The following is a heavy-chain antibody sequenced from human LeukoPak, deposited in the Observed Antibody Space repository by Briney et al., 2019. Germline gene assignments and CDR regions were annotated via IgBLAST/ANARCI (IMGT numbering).Heavy chain of an antibody. Sequence: GESLKISCKVSGYSFIGYWIGWVRQMPGRGLEWMGIIYPGDSDIRYSPSFQGQVTISADKSISTAYLQWSSLKASDTAMYYCARHEGYCSNNNCPGAFDIWGQGTMVTVSS. V-gene: IGHV5-51*01. CDR1: GYSFIGYW. CDR2: IYPGDSDI. J-gene: IGHJ3*02. CDR3: ARHEGYCSNNNCPGAFDI. D-gene: IGHD2-2*01.